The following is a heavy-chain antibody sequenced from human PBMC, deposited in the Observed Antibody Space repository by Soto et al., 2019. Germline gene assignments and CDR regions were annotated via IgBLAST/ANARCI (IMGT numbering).Heavy chain of an antibody. D-gene: IGHD5-12*01. J-gene: IGHJ4*02. V-gene: IGHV3-30-3*01. Sequence: QVPLVESGGGVVQPGRSLRLSCAASGFTFSSYAMHWVRQAPGKGLEWVAVISYDGSNKYYADSVKGRFTISRDNSKNTLYLHMNSLGAEDTAVYYCARDSGGYGGGDWGQGTLVTVSS. CDR3: ARDSGGYGGGD. CDR2: ISYDGSNK. CDR1: GFTFSSYA.